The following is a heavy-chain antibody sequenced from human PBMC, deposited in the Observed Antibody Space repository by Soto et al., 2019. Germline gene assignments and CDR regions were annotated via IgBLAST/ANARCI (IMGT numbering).Heavy chain of an antibody. CDR3: GKDCCEKKFSSTSRSGGMDV. D-gene: IGHD2-2*01. CDR2: ISGSGGST. J-gene: IGHJ6*02. CDR1: GFTFSSYA. V-gene: IGHV3-23*01. Sequence: QPGGSLRLSCAAPGFTFSSYAMSWVRQAPGKGLEWVSGISGSGGSTYYADSVKGRLTISRDNSKNTLYLQMNSLRAEDTAVYYWGKDCCEKKFSSTSRSGGMDVWGQGTTVSVS.